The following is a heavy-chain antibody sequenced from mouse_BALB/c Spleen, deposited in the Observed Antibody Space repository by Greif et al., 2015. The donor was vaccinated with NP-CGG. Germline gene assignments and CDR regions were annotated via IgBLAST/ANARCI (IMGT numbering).Heavy chain of an antibody. CDR2: IYWDDDK. D-gene: IGHD2-4*01. Sequence: QVTLKESGPGILQPSQTLSLTCSFSGFSLSTSGMGVSWIRQPSGKGLEWLAHIYWDDDKRYNPSLKSRLTISKDTSSNQVFLKITSVDTADTATYYCARSKMITTFFAYWGQGTLVTVSA. CDR1: GFSLSTSGMG. CDR3: ARSKMITTFFAY. V-gene: IGHV8-12*01. J-gene: IGHJ3*01.